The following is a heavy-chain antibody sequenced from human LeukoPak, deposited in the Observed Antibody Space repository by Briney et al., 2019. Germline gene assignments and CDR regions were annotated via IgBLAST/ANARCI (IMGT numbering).Heavy chain of an antibody. CDR2: ISAYNGNT. CDR1: GYTFTSYG. Sequence: VSVKVSCKASGYTFTSYGISWVRQAPGQGLEWMGWISAYNGNTNYAQKLQDRVTMTTDTSTSTAYMELRSLRSDDTAVYYCARTNVYYYASSDYYPYFDYWAQGTLVTVSS. D-gene: IGHD3-22*01. CDR3: ARTNVYYYASSDYYPYFDY. V-gene: IGHV1-18*01. J-gene: IGHJ4*02.